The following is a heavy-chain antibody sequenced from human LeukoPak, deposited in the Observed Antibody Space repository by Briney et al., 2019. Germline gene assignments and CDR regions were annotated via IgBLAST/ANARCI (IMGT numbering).Heavy chain of an antibody. Sequence: GGSLRLSCAASGFTFSSYSMNWVRQAPGKGLEWVSSISSSSSYIYYADSVKGRFTISRDNAKNSLYLQMNSLRAEDTAVYYCARGGDRSSWVRYYGMDVWAKGPRSPSP. CDR3: ARGGDRSSWVRYYGMDV. CDR2: ISSSSSYI. D-gene: IGHD6-6*01. J-gene: IGHJ6*02. V-gene: IGHV3-21*01. CDR1: GFTFSSYS.